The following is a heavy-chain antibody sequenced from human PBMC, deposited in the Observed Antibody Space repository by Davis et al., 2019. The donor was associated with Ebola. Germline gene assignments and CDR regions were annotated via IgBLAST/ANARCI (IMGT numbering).Heavy chain of an antibody. V-gene: IGHV3-21*04. CDR2: ISDSGTHI. D-gene: IGHD3-3*01. J-gene: IGHJ6*04. CDR1: GFTFSLYS. CDR3: AKSGLSFGVVKYHYGMDV. Sequence: GESLKISCAASGFTFSLYSMNWVRQAPGKGLEWVSSISDSGTHIFYADSVKGRFTISRDNAKNSLYLQMNSLRAEDTAVYYCAKSGLSFGVVKYHYGMDVWGKGTTVTVSS.